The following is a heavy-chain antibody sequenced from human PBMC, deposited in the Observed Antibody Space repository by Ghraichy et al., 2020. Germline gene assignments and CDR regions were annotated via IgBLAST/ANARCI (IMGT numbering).Heavy chain of an antibody. Sequence: SETLSLTCTVSGGSISSSSYYWGWIRQPPGKGLEWIGSIYYSGSTYYNPSLKSRVTISVDTSKNQFSLKLSSVTAADTAVYYCARVPRQQLEYYFDYWGQGTLVTVSS. CDR1: GGSISSSSYY. D-gene: IGHD6-13*01. CDR3: ARVPRQQLEYYFDY. J-gene: IGHJ4*02. CDR2: IYYSGST. V-gene: IGHV4-39*01.